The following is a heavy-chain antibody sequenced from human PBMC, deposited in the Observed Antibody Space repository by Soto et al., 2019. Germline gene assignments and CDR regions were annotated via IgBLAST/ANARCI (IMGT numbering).Heavy chain of an antibody. CDR3: ARQQSIAAAGTLVPYY. V-gene: IGHV3-48*01. D-gene: IGHD6-13*01. CDR1: GFTFSSYS. Sequence: GGSQRLSCAASGFTFSSYSMNWVRQATGKGLEWVSYISSSSSTIYYADSVKGRFTISRDNAKNSLYLQMNSLRAEDTAVYYCARQQSIAAAGTLVPYYWGQGTLVTVSS. CDR2: ISSSSSTI. J-gene: IGHJ4*02.